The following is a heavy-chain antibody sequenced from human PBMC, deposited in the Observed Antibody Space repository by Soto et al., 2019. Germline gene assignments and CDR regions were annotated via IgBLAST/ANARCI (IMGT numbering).Heavy chain of an antibody. D-gene: IGHD3-10*01. CDR2: IKQDGSEK. Sequence: EVQLVESGGGLVQPGGSLRLSCAASGFIFSKYWMSWVRQVPGRGLEWLAYIKQDGSEKYYVGSLKGRFIISRDNANNSLFMQMNSVRSDETAVYYCARDRGADALDIWGQGTMVTVSS. V-gene: IGHV3-7*05. J-gene: IGHJ3*02. CDR1: GFIFSKYW. CDR3: ARDRGADALDI.